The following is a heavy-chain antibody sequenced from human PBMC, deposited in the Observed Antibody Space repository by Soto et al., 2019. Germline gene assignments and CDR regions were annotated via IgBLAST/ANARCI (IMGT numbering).Heavy chain of an antibody. V-gene: IGHV3-74*01. D-gene: IGHD4-17*01. Sequence: EVQVVEAGGDLVQPGGSLRLSCAASGFTFSSYWMHWVRQAPGKGLVWVSRIIHDGTSTYYADSVKGRFTISRDNAKNTVYLQKNRLTAEDTAVYFCARGLGGGHYGFGHWGQGTLVTLSS. CDR2: IIHDGTST. CDR3: ARGLGGGHYGFGH. CDR1: GFTFSSYW. J-gene: IGHJ5*02.